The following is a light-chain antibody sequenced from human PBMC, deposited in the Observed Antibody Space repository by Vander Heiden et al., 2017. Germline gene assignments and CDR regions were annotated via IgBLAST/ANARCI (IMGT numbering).Light chain of an antibody. Sequence: QSALPQPASVSGSPGQSITISCTGTSSDVGGYNYVSWYQQHPGKAPKLMIHDVSNRPSGDSNRFSGSKSGNTASLTISGLQAGDEADYYCTSYTSRNTLVFGSGTKVTVL. CDR3: TSYTSRNTLV. CDR1: SSDVGGYNY. J-gene: IGLJ1*01. CDR2: DVS. V-gene: IGLV2-14*01.